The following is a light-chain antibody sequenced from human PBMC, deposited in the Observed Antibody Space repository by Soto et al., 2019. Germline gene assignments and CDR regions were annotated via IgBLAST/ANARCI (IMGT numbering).Light chain of an antibody. J-gene: IGLJ1*01. Sequence: QSVLTQPASVSGSPGQSITISCTGTSSDIGGYEYVSWYQQHPGKAPRLMIYEVTYRPSGGSNRFSGSKSGSTASLTISGLQAEDEADYYCSSYTDSSTLGLYVFGTGTKVTVL. CDR2: EVT. CDR3: SSYTDSSTLGLYV. CDR1: SSDIGGYEY. V-gene: IGLV2-14*01.